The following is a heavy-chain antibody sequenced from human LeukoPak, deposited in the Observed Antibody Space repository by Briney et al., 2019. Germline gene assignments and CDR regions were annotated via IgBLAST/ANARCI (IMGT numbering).Heavy chain of an antibody. CDR2: MNPNSGNT. J-gene: IGHJ6*03. V-gene: IGHV1-8*03. CDR1: GYTFTSYD. CDR3: AREGESKTHHYYYYYYMDV. Sequence: ASVKVSCKASGYTFTSYDINWVRQATGQGLEWMGWMNPNSGNTGYAQKFQGRVTITRNTSISTAYMELSSLRSEDTAVYYCAREGESKTHHYYYYYYMDVWGKGTTVTVSS. D-gene: IGHD2-21*01.